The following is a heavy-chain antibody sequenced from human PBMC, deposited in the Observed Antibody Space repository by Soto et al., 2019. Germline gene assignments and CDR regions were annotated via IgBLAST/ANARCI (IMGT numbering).Heavy chain of an antibody. V-gene: IGHV1-69*13. CDR1: GGTFSSYR. Sequence: VASVKVSCKASGGTFSSYRINWVRQAPGQGLEWVGGIVPIYRTADYAQKFQGRATITADESARTAYMELRSLKSQDTAVYYCARDSGAKLSSSWGQGTLVTVSS. D-gene: IGHD6-13*01. CDR2: IVPIYRTA. CDR3: ARDSGAKLSSS. J-gene: IGHJ4*02.